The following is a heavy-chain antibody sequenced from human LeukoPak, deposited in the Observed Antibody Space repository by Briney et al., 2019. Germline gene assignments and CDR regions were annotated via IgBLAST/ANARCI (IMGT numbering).Heavy chain of an antibody. CDR1: GFTFSSYA. CDR2: ISYDGSNK. Sequence: PGRSLRLSCAASGFTFSSYAMHWVRQAPGKGLEWVAVISYDGSNKYYADSVKGRFTISRDNSKNTLYLQMNSLRAEDTAVYYCARVDHSSSNPAGLDYWGQGTLVTVSS. V-gene: IGHV3-30-3*01. D-gene: IGHD6-6*01. CDR3: ARVDHSSSNPAGLDY. J-gene: IGHJ4*02.